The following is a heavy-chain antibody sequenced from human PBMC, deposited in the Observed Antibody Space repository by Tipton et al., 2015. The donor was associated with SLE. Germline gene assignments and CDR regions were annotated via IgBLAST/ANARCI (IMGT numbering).Heavy chain of an antibody. CDR1: GFTFSNYA. D-gene: IGHD3/OR15-3a*01. V-gene: IGHV3-23*01. Sequence: SLRLSCGASGFTFSNYAMSWVRQAPGKGLEWVSTITGSGFSTFYTDSVKGRFIISSDNSNNAVFLQMNSLRAEDTAVYYCAKAGGLISYFYYMDVWGKGTTVTVSS. CDR2: ITGSGFST. CDR3: AKAGGLISYFYYMDV. J-gene: IGHJ6*03.